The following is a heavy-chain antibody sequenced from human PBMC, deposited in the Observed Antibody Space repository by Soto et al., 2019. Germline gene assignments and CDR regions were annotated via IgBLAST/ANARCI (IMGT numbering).Heavy chain of an antibody. D-gene: IGHD1-1*01. V-gene: IGHV5-51*01. CDR1: GYSFPSYW. Sequence: PGESLKISCEGSGYSFPSYWIDRVRQMPGKGLGWMGIIYPGDSGTRYSPPFRGQVTITADKTIRSDYLQGSSLKASDTAMYYCTRFAWNFYETGDVWGQGTTVTGSS. J-gene: IGHJ6*02. CDR3: TRFAWNFYETGDV. CDR2: IYPGDSGT.